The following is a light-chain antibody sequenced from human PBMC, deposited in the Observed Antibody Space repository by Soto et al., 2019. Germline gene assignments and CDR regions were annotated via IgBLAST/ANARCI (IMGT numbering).Light chain of an antibody. CDR3: SSYTSSSTLGV. CDR1: SSDVGGYNY. CDR2: DVS. V-gene: IGLV2-14*01. J-gene: IGLJ1*01. Sequence: QSALTQPASVSGSPGQSITDSCTGTSSDVGGYNYVSWYQQHPGKAPKLMIYDVSNRPSGVSNRFSGSKSGNTASLTISGLQAEDEADYYCSSYTSSSTLGVFGTATKVTVL.